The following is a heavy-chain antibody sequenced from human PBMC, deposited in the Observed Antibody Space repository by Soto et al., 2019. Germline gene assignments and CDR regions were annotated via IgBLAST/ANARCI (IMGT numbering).Heavy chain of an antibody. Sequence: SVKVSCKASGGTFSSYAISWVRQAPGQGLEWMGGIIPIFGTANYAQKFQGRVTITADESTSTAYMELSSLRSEDTAVYYCTTDSYSTIIIVRFDYWGHGTLVTVSS. CDR3: TTDSYSTIIIVRFDY. V-gene: IGHV1-69*13. CDR2: IIPIFGTA. D-gene: IGHD3-22*01. CDR1: GGTFSSYA. J-gene: IGHJ4*01.